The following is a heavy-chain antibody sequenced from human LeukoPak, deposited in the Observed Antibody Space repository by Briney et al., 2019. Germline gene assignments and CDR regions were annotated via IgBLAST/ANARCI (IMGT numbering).Heavy chain of an antibody. D-gene: IGHD1-26*01. CDR3: ARRKVGATFDP. J-gene: IGHJ5*02. CDR2: IYSGGST. CDR1: GFTVSSNY. V-gene: IGHV3-66*02. Sequence: GGSLRLSCAASGFTVSSNYMSWVRQAPGKGLEWVSVIYSGGSTYYADSVKGRFTISRDNSKNTLYLQMSSLRAEDTAVYYCARRKVGATFDPWGQGTLVTVSS.